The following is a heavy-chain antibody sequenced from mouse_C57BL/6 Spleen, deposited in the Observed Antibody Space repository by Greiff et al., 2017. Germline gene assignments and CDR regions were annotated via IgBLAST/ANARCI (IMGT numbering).Heavy chain of an antibody. V-gene: IGHV5-9-1*02. CDR3: TRGSGYYEYDEEAMGY. Sequence: EVKLQESGAGLVKPGGSLKLSCAASGFTFSSYAMSWVRQTPEKRLEWVAYISSGGDYIDYADTVKGRFTISRDNTRNTLYMQMSSLKSEDTAMYYCTRGSGYYEYDEEAMGYRGQGASVPVYS. D-gene: IGHD2-4*01. J-gene: IGHJ4*01. CDR2: ISSGGDYI. CDR1: GFTFSSYA.